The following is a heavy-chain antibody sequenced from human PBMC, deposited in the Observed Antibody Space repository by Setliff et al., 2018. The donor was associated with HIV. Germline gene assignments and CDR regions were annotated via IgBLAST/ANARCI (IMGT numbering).Heavy chain of an antibody. Sequence: GGSLRLSCAASGFTFNSYGIHWVRQAPGKGPEWVALIWYDASKKEYSDSVKGRFNILRDDSKKTAYLQMNSLRDEDTAVYYCARELQWSRYSGREEEDYWGQGTLVTVSS. CDR2: IWYDASKK. CDR3: ARELQWSRYSGREEEDY. CDR1: GFTFNSYG. D-gene: IGHD1-26*01. V-gene: IGHV3-33*01. J-gene: IGHJ4*02.